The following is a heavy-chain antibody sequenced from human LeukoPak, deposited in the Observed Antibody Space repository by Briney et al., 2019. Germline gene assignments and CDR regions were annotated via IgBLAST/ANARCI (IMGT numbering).Heavy chain of an antibody. CDR2: IYYTGTT. V-gene: IGHV4-39*01. Sequence: SETLSLTCTVSGGSISSGYYWGWIRQPPGKGLAWIGSIYYTGTTYYDPSLKSRVTISVDTSKNQFSLRLSSVTAADTAVYYCARGKGTLGYCSGSSCPYTWFDPWGQGILVTVSS. CDR3: ARGKGTLGYCSGSSCPYTWFDP. J-gene: IGHJ5*02. D-gene: IGHD2-15*01. CDR1: GGSISSGYY.